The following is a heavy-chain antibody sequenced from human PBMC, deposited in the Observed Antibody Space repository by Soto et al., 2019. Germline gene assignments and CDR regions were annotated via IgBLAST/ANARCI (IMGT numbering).Heavy chain of an antibody. Sequence: ASVKVSCKASGYTFTSYGISWVRQAPGQGLEWMGWISAYNGNTNYAQKLQGRVTMTTDTSTSTAYMELRSLRSDDTAVYYCARDHRGSSGPLAYYYFDYWGQGTLVTVSS. J-gene: IGHJ4*02. V-gene: IGHV1-18*01. CDR3: ARDHRGSSGPLAYYYFDY. D-gene: IGHD6-19*01. CDR1: GYTFTSYG. CDR2: ISAYNGNT.